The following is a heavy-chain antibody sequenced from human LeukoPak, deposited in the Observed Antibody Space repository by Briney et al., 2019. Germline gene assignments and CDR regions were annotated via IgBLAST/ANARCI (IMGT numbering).Heavy chain of an antibody. Sequence: SSETLSLTCAVYGGFFSGYYWSWIRQPPGKGLEWIGEINQSGSTNYSPSLKSRVTISVDTSKNQFSLKLSSVTAADTAVYYCARKRITMVRGVPRYYYMDVWGKGTTVTISS. CDR1: GGFFSGYY. V-gene: IGHV4-34*01. D-gene: IGHD3-10*01. CDR2: INQSGST. J-gene: IGHJ6*03. CDR3: ARKRITMVRGVPRYYYMDV.